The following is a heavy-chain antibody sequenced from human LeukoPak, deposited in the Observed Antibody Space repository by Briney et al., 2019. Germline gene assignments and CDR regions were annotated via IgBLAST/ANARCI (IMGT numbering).Heavy chain of an antibody. CDR2: ISYDGSNK. Sequence: GRSLRLSCAASGFTFSSYAMHWVRQAPGKGLEWVAVISYDGSNKYYADSVKGRFTISRDNSKNTLYLQMNSLRAEDTAVYYCARDVGAGYYGSGSYYNVGDYWGQGTLVTVSS. CDR1: GFTFSSYA. CDR3: ARDVGAGYYGSGSYYNVGDY. J-gene: IGHJ4*02. D-gene: IGHD3-10*01. V-gene: IGHV3-30-3*01.